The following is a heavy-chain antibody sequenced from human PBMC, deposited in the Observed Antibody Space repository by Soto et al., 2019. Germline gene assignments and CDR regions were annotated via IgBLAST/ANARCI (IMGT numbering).Heavy chain of an antibody. J-gene: IGHJ5*02. V-gene: IGHV4-39*01. CDR1: GGSIRSSDYY. D-gene: IGHD3-22*01. CDR2: INSGGSA. CDR3: ARSYYDTTGFAVDP. Sequence: PSETLSLTCTVSGGSIRSSDYYWGWIRQPPGEGLEWIGNINSGGSAYYYPSLRTRVTISVDTSKNQFSLRLSSVTAADTAVYYCARSYYDTTGFAVDPWGQGTLVTVSS.